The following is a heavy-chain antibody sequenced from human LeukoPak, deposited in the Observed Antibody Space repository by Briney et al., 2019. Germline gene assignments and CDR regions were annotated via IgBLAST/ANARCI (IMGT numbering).Heavy chain of an antibody. V-gene: IGHV3-53*01. Sequence: GGSLRLSCAASGFNVNNNYMSWVRQAPGEGLEWVSVIYIGGSTDYADSVKGRFTISRDDSKNTVYLQMNSLRAEDTAVYYCAGSSSAYYYEFDYWGQGTLVTVSS. CDR2: IYIGGST. CDR1: GFNVNNNY. D-gene: IGHD3-22*01. J-gene: IGHJ4*02. CDR3: AGSSSAYYYEFDY.